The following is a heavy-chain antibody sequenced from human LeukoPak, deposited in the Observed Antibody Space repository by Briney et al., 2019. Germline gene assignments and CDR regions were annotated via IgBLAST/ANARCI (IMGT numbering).Heavy chain of an antibody. V-gene: IGHV3-23*01. J-gene: IGHJ5*02. CDR1: GFTFSSYA. D-gene: IGHD6-6*01. CDR2: ISGSGGNT. CDR3: AKGQSSTSSKWFDP. Sequence: PGGSLRPSCAASGFTFSSYAMGWVRQAPGKGLEWVSTISGSGGNTYYADSVKGRFTISRDNSENTLYLQMHSPRAEDTALYYCAKGQSSTSSKWFDPWGQGTLVTVSS.